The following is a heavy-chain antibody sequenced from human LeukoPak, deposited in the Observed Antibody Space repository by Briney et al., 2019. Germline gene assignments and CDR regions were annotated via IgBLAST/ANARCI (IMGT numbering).Heavy chain of an antibody. J-gene: IGHJ4*02. CDR1: GGSISSYY. Sequence: SETLSLTCTVSGGSISSYYWSWIRQPPGKGLEWIGYIYYSGSTNYNPSLKSRVTISVDTSKNQFSLKLSSVTAADTAVYYRARLWGLTTLGVAYYFDYWGQGTLVTVSS. D-gene: IGHD4-11*01. V-gene: IGHV4-59*01. CDR2: IYYSGST. CDR3: ARLWGLTTLGVAYYFDY.